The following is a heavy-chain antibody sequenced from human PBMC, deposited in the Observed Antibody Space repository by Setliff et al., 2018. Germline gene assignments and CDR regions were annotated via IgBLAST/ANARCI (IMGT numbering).Heavy chain of an antibody. V-gene: IGHV3-7*03. CDR1: GFTFSSYS. J-gene: IGHJ4*02. D-gene: IGHD3-22*01. CDR2: IKQDGSEK. Sequence: GSLRLSCAASGFTFSSYSMNWVRQAPGKGLEWVANIKQDGSEKYYVDSVKGRFTISRDNSKNTLYLQMNSLRAEDTAVYYCARDVQGGGYPDYWGQGTLVTVSS. CDR3: ARDVQGGGYPDY.